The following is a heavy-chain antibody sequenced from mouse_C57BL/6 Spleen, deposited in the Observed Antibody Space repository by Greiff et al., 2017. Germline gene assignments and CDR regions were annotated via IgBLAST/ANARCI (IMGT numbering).Heavy chain of an antibody. CDR1: GYSITSGYY. D-gene: IGHD2-3*01. V-gene: IGHV3-6*01. CDR2: ISYDGSH. CDR3: ARGGDGYFYWYFDV. J-gene: IGHJ1*03. Sequence: EVQLQESGPGLVKPSQSLSLTCSVTGYSITSGYYWNWIRQFPGNKLEWMGYISYDGSHNYNPSLKNRISITRDTSKNPFFLKLNSVTTEDTATYYCARGGDGYFYWYFDVWGTGTTVTVSS.